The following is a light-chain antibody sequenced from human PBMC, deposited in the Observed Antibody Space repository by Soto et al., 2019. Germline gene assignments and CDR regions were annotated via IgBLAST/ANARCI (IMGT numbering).Light chain of an antibody. Sequence: DIQATQSPPTLSASVGDRVTITCRASQTISTWMAWYQQKTGKAPKLLVYDASTLQSGVASRFSGSGSGTEFTLIISGLQPDDSATYYCQQYTKTNNTWMFGQGTKVDI. CDR3: QQYTKTNNTWM. V-gene: IGKV1-5*01. CDR1: QTISTW. J-gene: IGKJ1*01. CDR2: DAS.